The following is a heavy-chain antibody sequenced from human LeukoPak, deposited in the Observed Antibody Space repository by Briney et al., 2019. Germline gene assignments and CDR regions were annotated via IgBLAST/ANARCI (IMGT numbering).Heavy chain of an antibody. J-gene: IGHJ4*02. CDR2: IYSGGST. CDR1: GFTVSSNY. CDR3: IYGYTLDF. Sequence: QAGGSLRLSCAASGFTVSSNYMNWVRHAPGKGLDWVSVIYSGGSTNYAASVKGRFTISRDNSKNTLYLQMNSLRAEDTAVYYCIYGYTLDFWGQGTLVTVSS. V-gene: IGHV3-53*01. D-gene: IGHD5-18*01.